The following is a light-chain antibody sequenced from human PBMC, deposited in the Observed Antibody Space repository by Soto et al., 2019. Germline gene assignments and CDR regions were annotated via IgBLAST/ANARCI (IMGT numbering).Light chain of an antibody. J-gene: IGKJ1*01. CDR1: QDISNG. CDR3: QEAHGFPWM. Sequence: IQLTQSPSSVSASVGDRVTISCRASQDISNGLAWYQQKPGKAPKPLIYATSSLQSGVPSRFSGSRSGTIFTFTISSLQAEDFATYYCQEAHGFPWMFGQGTRV. CDR2: ATS. V-gene: IGKV1-12*02.